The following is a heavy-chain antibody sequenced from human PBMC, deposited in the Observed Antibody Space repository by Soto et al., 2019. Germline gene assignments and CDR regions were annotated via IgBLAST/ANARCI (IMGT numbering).Heavy chain of an antibody. CDR2: ISAYNGNT. D-gene: IGHD3-10*01. J-gene: IGHJ4*02. Sequence: ASVKVSCTASGYTFTTYGISWVRQAPGQGLEWMGWISAYNGNTNYAQKLQGRVTMTTDTSTSTAYMELRSLRSDDTAVYYCARDRKAAEHVQGTAVFDYWGQRTRVTVAS. V-gene: IGHV1-18*01. CDR1: GYTFTTYG. CDR3: ARDRKAAEHVQGTAVFDY.